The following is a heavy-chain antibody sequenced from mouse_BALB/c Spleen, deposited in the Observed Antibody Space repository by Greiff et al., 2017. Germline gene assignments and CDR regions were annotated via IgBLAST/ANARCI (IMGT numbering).Heavy chain of an antibody. CDR2: INSNGGST. D-gene: IGHD1-2*01. CDR1: GFTFSSYY. CDR3: ARRVLRLYFDY. V-gene: IGHV5-6-2*01. Sequence: EVKLMESGGGLVKPGGSLKLSCAASGFTFSSYYMSWVRQTPEKRLELVAAINSNGGSTYYPDTVKGRFTISRDNAKNTLYLQMSSLKSEDTALYYCARRVLRLYFDYWGQGTTLTVSS. J-gene: IGHJ2*01.